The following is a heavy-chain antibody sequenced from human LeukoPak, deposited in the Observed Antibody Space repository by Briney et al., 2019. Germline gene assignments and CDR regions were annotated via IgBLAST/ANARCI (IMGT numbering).Heavy chain of an antibody. J-gene: IGHJ4*02. CDR1: GGSISGSSYY. D-gene: IGHD3-9*01. Sequence: SETLSLTCTVSGGSISGSSYYWGWIRQPPGKGLEWIGSIYYSGSTYYNPSLKSRVTISVDTSKNQFSLKLSSVTAADTAVYYCARLPGNDIGYWGQGTLVTVSS. CDR3: ARLPGNDIGY. CDR2: IYYSGST. V-gene: IGHV4-39*01.